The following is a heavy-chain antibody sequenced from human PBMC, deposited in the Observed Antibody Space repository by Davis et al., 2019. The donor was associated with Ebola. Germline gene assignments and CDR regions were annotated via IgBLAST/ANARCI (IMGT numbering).Heavy chain of an antibody. Sequence: PGGSLRLSCTVSGGSVSSGSYYWSWIRQPPGKGLEWIGYIYYSGSTNYNPSLKSRVTISVDTSKNQFSLKLSSVTAADTAVYYCARETIVATIRQHYFDYWGQGTLVTVSS. CDR1: GGSVSSGSYY. CDR3: ARETIVATIRQHYFDY. V-gene: IGHV4-61*01. CDR2: IYYSGST. D-gene: IGHD5-12*01. J-gene: IGHJ4*02.